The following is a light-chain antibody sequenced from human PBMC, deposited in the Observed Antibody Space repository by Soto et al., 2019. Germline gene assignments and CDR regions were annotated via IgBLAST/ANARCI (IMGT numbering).Light chain of an antibody. V-gene: IGKV3-15*01. CDR2: GAS. J-gene: IGKJ4*01. CDR3: QQYNNWPVT. Sequence: VMTQAPATLSVSPGERATLSCRASQTINNNVAWYQLKDGQVPRLLIYGASTRAADVPARFSGSGSGTELTITISGLQSEDFDTYYCQQYNNWPVTFGGGTKVDIK. CDR1: QTINNN.